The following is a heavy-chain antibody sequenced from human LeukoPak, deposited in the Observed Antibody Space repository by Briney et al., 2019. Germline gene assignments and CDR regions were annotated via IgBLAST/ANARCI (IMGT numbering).Heavy chain of an antibody. J-gene: IGHJ4*02. CDR3: ARVSSWDPYFDY. CDR1: GFRFSRYE. V-gene: IGHV3-48*03. CDR2: ISSSGSTI. D-gene: IGHD6-13*01. Sequence: PGGSLRLSCAPSGFRFSRYEMNWVRQAPGKGLEWVSYISSSGSTIYYADSVKGRFTISRDNAKNSLYLQMNSLRAEDTAVCYCARVSSWDPYFDYWGQGTLVTVSS.